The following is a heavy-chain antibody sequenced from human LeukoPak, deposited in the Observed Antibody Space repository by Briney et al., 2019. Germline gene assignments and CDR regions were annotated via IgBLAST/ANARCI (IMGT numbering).Heavy chain of an antibody. CDR3: ARQLGYCSSTGCPRDWYFDL. Sequence: GGSQRLSCAASGFIVSSTYMSWVRQAPGKGLEWVSGVDTGAGTFYANSVMGRFIISRDNSKNTLYLQMNNLRAEDTALYYCARQLGYCSSTGCPRDWYFDLWGRGTLVTVSS. CDR2: VDTGAGT. D-gene: IGHD2-2*01. CDR1: GFIVSSTY. V-gene: IGHV3-53*01. J-gene: IGHJ2*01.